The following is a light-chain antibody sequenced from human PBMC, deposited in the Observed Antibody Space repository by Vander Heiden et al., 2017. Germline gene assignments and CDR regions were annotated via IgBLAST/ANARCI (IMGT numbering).Light chain of an antibody. J-gene: IGKJ3*01. CDR3: QHYGGSPLFT. CDR2: GAS. CDR1: QSLTSGY. Sequence: VVLTQSPVTLSLSPGERATLSCTAGQSLTSGYLAWYQQKPGQAPRLVISGASSRATGIPDEFYGSGSGTDFTLTISRLEPEDSAVYYCQHYGGSPLFTFGPGTKVDIK. V-gene: IGKV3-20*01.